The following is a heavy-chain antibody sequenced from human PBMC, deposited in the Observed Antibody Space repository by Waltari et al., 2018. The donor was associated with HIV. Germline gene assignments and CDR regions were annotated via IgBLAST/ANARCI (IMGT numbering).Heavy chain of an antibody. Sequence: HVQLVQSGAEVKKPGSSVKVSCKATGGTRRHSFSWVRQAPGQGLEWLGGIIPIFGKPNYAQKFQGRVTISADESATSVYLEMKTLRSDDTATYFCACADRDQSGSYYIFDYWGQGSLVTVSS. CDR2: IIPIFGKP. CDR1: GGTRRHS. V-gene: IGHV1-69*01. D-gene: IGHD1-26*01. CDR3: ACADRDQSGSYYIFDY. J-gene: IGHJ4*02.